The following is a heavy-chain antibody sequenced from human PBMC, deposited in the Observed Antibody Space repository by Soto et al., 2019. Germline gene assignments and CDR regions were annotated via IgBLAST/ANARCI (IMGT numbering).Heavy chain of an antibody. J-gene: IGHJ6*02. CDR1: GVSISGFY. D-gene: IGHD3-16*01. CDR3: ARGGPYEMDV. CDR2: IYSSGTT. V-gene: IGHV4-4*08. Sequence: SETLSLTCTVSGVSISGFYWSWIRQPPGKGLEWIGYIYSSGTTIYNPSLESRVTMSVDTSKNQFSLNLGSVTAAATAVYYRARGGPYEMDVWGQGTTVTVSS.